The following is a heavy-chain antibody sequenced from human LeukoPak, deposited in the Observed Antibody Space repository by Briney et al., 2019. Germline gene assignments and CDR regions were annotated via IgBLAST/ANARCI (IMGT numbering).Heavy chain of an antibody. J-gene: IGHJ4*02. CDR1: GGTFSSYA. D-gene: IGHD4-23*01. V-gene: IGHV1-69*05. CDR3: AREGEPYGGNSLQPGFDY. CDR2: NIPIFCTA. Sequence: ATVKVSCKASGGTFSSYAISCVRQAPGQGLECMGGNIPIFCTANYAQKFQGRVTITTDESTSTAYMELSSLRSEDTAVYYCAREGEPYGGNSLQPGFDYWGQGTLVTVSS.